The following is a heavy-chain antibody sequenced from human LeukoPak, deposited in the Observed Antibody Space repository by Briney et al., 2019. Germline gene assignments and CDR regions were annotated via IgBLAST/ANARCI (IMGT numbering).Heavy chain of an antibody. CDR2: ISSSSYI. V-gene: IGHV3-21*01. CDR3: ARVQLEPRDAFDI. D-gene: IGHD1-1*01. CDR1: GFTFSSYS. Sequence: PGGSLRLSCAASGFTFSSYSMNWVRRAPGKGLEWVSSISSSSYIYYADSVKGRFTITRDNAKNSLYLQMNSLRAEDTAVYYCARVQLEPRDAFDIWGQGTMVTVSS. J-gene: IGHJ3*02.